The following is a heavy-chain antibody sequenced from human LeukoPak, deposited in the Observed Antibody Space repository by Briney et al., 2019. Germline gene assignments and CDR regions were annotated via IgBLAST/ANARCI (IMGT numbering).Heavy chain of an antibody. D-gene: IGHD3-10*01. V-gene: IGHV3-74*01. J-gene: IGHJ4*02. CDR1: GFTFSSYW. Sequence: GGSLRLSCAASGFTFSSYWMHWVRQAPGKGLVWVSRINSDGSSTSYADSVKGRFTISRDNAKNTLYLQMSSLRAEDTAVYYCARVKVVRGVAGSLHDYWGQGTLVTVSS. CDR2: INSDGSST. CDR3: ARVKVVRGVAGSLHDY.